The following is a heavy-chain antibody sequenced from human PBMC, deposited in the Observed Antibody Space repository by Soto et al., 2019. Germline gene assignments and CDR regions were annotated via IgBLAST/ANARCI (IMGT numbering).Heavy chain of an antibody. D-gene: IGHD3-22*01. CDR2: ISGSGGST. J-gene: IGHJ4*02. Sequence: WGSLRLSCATSGFTFSSYAMSWVRQAPGKGLEWVSAISGSGGSTYYADSVKGRFTISRDNSKNTLYLQMNSLRAEDTAVYYCAKDDYDSSGYYYWGQGTLVTVSS. CDR1: GFTFSSYA. CDR3: AKDDYDSSGYYY. V-gene: IGHV3-23*01.